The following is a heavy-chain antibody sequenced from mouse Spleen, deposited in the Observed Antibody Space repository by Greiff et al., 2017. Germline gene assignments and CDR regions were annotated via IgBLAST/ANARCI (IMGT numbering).Heavy chain of an antibody. CDR2: ISSGGGNT. Sequence: DVMLVESGGGLVKPGGSLKLSCAASGFTFSSYTMSWVRQTPAKRLEWVATISSGGGNTYYPDSVKGRFTISRDNARNTLYLQMSSLRSEDTAMYYCARHLMYFDYWGQGTTLTVSS. J-gene: IGHJ2*01. CDR3: ARHLMYFDY. V-gene: IGHV5-9*01. CDR1: GFTFSSYT.